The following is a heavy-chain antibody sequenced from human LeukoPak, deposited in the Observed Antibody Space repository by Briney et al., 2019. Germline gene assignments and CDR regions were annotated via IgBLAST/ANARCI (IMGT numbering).Heavy chain of an antibody. J-gene: IGHJ4*02. CDR1: GGSMTTHH. V-gene: IGHV4-59*11. CDR3: TTIKRGNIFGYFDF. D-gene: IGHD5-18*01. CDR2: VFDSGRT. Sequence: SETLSLTCTVSGGSMTTHHWNWIRPTPGKGLEWIGYVFDSGRTKEHPSLKSRVTLSADTSKNQLSLRLSSGTAADTAVYYCTTIKRGNIFGYFDFWGQGILVTVSS.